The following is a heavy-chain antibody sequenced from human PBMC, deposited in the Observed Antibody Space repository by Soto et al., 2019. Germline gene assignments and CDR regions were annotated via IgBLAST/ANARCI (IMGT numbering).Heavy chain of an antibody. CDR1: GFTFSSYA. D-gene: IGHD5-18*01. CDR3: AKDGGKGTALDY. V-gene: IGHV3-23*01. J-gene: IGHJ4*02. CDR2: ISGSGGST. Sequence: EVQLLESGGGLVQPGGSLRLSCAASGFTFSSYAMSWVRQAPGKGLEWVSAISGSGGSTYYADSVKGRFTISKDNSKNTLYLQMNSLRAEDTAVYYCAKDGGKGTALDYWGQGTLVTVSS.